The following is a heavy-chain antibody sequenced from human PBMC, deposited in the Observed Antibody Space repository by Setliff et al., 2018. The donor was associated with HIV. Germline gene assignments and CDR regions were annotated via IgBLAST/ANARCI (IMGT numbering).Heavy chain of an antibody. CDR3: SKGHPDGDPYYFDY. CDR1: GFTFDDYG. D-gene: IGHD2-21*02. Sequence: GGSLRLSCAASGFTFDDYGMSWVRQAPGKGLEWVSGINWNGGSTGYADSVRGRFTISRDNSKNSLYLQMNSLRTEDTALYYCSKGHPDGDPYYFDYWGQGTLVTVSS. V-gene: IGHV3-20*04. J-gene: IGHJ4*02. CDR2: INWNGGST.